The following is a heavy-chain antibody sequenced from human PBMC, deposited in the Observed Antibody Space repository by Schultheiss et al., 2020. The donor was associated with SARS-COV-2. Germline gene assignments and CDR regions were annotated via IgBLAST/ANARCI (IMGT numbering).Heavy chain of an antibody. CDR3: AKGSGYCGGDCPSDYFDY. CDR2: ISWNSGSI. Sequence: GGSLRLSCAASGFTFSSYAMHWVRQAPGKGLEWVSGISWNSGSIGYVDSVKGRFTISRDNSKNTLYLQMSSLRAEDTAIYYCAKGSGYCGGDCPSDYFDYWGQGTLVTVSS. CDR1: GFTFSSYA. D-gene: IGHD2-21*01. V-gene: IGHV3-9*01. J-gene: IGHJ4*02.